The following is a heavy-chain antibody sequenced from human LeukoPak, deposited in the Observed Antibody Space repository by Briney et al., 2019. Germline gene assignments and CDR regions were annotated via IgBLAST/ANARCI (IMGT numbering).Heavy chain of an antibody. CDR2: ISWNSGSI. CDR1: GFTFDDYA. V-gene: IGHV3-9*01. Sequence: GGSLRLSCAASGFTFDDYAMHWVRQAPGKGLEWVSGISWNSGSIGYADSVKGRFTISRDNSKNTLYLQMNSLRAEDTAVYYCAKDSSGYFVYFDYWGQGTLVTVSS. CDR3: AKDSSGYFVYFDY. D-gene: IGHD3-22*01. J-gene: IGHJ4*02.